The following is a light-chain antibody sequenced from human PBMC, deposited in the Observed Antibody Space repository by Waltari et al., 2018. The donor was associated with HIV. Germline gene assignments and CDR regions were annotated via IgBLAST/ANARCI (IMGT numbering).Light chain of an antibody. V-gene: IGLV3-21*04. CDR3: QVWDSSSDAYV. CDR2: YDS. Sequence: SYVLAQPPSVSVAPGKTARITCGGNNIGSKSVHWYQQKPGQAPVVVIYYDSDRPSGIPERFSGSNSGTTATLTIGRVEAGDEADYYCQVWDSSSDAYVFGTGTKVTVL. J-gene: IGLJ1*01. CDR1: NIGSKS.